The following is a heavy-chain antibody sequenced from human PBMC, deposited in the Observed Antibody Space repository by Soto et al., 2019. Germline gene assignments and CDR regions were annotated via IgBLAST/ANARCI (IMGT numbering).Heavy chain of an antibody. J-gene: IGHJ5*02. Sequence: SETLSLTCTVSGGSISSYYLSWIRQPPGKGLEWIGYIYYSGSTNYNPSLKSRVTISVDTSKNQFSLKLSSVTAADTAVYYCARGINWFDPWGQGTLVTVSS. CDR3: ARGINWFDP. CDR2: IYYSGST. CDR1: GGSISSYY. V-gene: IGHV4-59*01. D-gene: IGHD1-20*01.